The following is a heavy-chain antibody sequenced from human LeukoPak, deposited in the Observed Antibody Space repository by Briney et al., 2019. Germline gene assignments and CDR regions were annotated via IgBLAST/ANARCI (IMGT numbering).Heavy chain of an antibody. J-gene: IGHJ6*02. D-gene: IGHD2-15*01. CDR3: ASSMTPDPHYYYYGMDV. CDR2: IYYSGST. CDR1: GGSISSYY. Sequence: SETLSLTCTVSGGSISSYYWSWIRQPPGKGLEWIGDIYYSGSTNYNPSLKSRVTISVDTSKNQFSLKLSSVTAADTAVYYCASSMTPDPHYYYYGMDVWGQGTTVTVSS. V-gene: IGHV4-59*01.